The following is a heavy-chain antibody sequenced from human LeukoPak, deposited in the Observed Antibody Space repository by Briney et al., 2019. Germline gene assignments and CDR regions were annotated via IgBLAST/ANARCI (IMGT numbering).Heavy chain of an antibody. CDR3: AAGYGSNYYYFDS. J-gene: IGHJ4*02. CDR1: RCTFTASS. CDR2: ITPNSGGI. D-gene: IGHD1-26*01. V-gene: IGHV1-2*02. Sequence: ASVTVSFKASRCTFTASSMHWVRQAAGQGLEWMGWITPNSGGINFAQKFQGRVTMTRDTSISTAYMELSRLRSVDTAVYYCAAGYGSNYYYFDSWGQGTLVSVTS.